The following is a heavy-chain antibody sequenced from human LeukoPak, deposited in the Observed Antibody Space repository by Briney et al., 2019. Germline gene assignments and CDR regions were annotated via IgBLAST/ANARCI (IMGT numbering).Heavy chain of an antibody. V-gene: IGHV4-61*02. CDR1: GGSISSGSYY. CDR3: ARGSRYCSGGSCYRQYYFDY. D-gene: IGHD2-15*01. CDR2: IYTSGST. Sequence: SETLSLTCTVSGGSISSGSYYWSWIRQPAGKGLEWIGRIYTSGSTNYNPSLKSRVTISVDTSKNQFSLKLSSVTAADTAVYYCARGSRYCSGGSCYRQYYFDYWGQGTLVTVSS. J-gene: IGHJ4*02.